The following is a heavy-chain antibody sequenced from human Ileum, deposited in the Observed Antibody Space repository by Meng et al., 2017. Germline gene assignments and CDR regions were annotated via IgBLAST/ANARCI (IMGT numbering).Heavy chain of an antibody. Sequence: QVQRQGSGPGLWRPSETLSLLCNVSGGSVSSASYYWSWIRQPSGKGLEWIGLIHYSGSRNYNPSLKSRVTMSVDTSKNQVSLRLTSVTAADTAVYYCARFYGSGTFEVHDYWGQGTLVTVSS. CDR3: ARFYGSGTFEVHDY. CDR2: IHYSGSR. D-gene: IGHD3-10*01. J-gene: IGHJ4*02. CDR1: GGSVSSASYY. V-gene: IGHV4-61*01.